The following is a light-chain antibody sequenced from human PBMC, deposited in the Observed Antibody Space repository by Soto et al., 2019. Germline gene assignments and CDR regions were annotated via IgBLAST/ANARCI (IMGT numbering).Light chain of an antibody. CDR2: AAS. Sequence: DIQMTQSPSSLSASVGDRVTITCRASQSISSYLNWYQQKPGKAPKLLIYAASSLQSGVPSRFSGSGSATDFTLTISSLQPEDFATYYCQQSYRTPWTFGQETKVEIK. CDR3: QQSYRTPWT. J-gene: IGKJ1*01. CDR1: QSISSY. V-gene: IGKV1-39*01.